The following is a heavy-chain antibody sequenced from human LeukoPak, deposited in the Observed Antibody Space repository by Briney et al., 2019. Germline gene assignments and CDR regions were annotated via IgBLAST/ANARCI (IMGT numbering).Heavy chain of an antibody. CDR3: AKTRPLDSSSWSHGDY. Sequence: GGSLRLSCAASGFTVSAYAMAWVRQAPGKGLEWVSTIYDDNTYYADSVKGRFTISRDNSKNTLYLQMNSLRAEDTAVYYCAKTRPLDSSSWSHGDYWGQGTLVTVSS. D-gene: IGHD6-13*01. J-gene: IGHJ4*02. V-gene: IGHV3-23*01. CDR1: GFTVSAYA. CDR2: IYDDNT.